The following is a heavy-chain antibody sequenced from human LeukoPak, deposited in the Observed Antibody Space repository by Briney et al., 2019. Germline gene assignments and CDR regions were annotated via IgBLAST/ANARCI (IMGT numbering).Heavy chain of an antibody. CDR3: ARAPTYGPGSSFDY. D-gene: IGHD3-10*01. J-gene: IGHJ4*02. CDR2: ISYDGSNK. V-gene: IGHV3-30*03. CDR1: GFTFNNYG. Sequence: GGSLRLSCAASGFTFNNYGMHWVRQAPGKGLDWVAVISYDGSNKYYADSVKGRFTISRDNSKNTLYLQMNSLRAEDTAVYYCARAPTYGPGSSFDYWGQGTLVTVSS.